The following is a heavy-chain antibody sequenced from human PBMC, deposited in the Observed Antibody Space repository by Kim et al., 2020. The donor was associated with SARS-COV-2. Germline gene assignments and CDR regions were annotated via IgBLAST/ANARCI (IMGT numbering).Heavy chain of an antibody. D-gene: IGHD3-16*01. CDR3: ASELIRYYYGMGV. V-gene: IGHV3-30*03. Sequence: YAYSLKGRFTISRDNSKNRLYLQMNSLRAEDTDVYYCASELIRYYYGMGVWGQGTTVTVSS. J-gene: IGHJ6*02.